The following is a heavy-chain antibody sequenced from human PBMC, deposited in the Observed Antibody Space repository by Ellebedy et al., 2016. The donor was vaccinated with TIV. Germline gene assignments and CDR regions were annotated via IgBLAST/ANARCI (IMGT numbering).Heavy chain of an antibody. CDR1: GYTFTGYY. CDR3: AREDQKGNYYYGMDV. V-gene: IGHV1-2*04. CDR2: INHHSGST. D-gene: IGHD2-2*01. J-gene: IGHJ6*02. Sequence: ASVKVSCKASGYTFTGYYMHWVRQAPGQGLEWMGWINHHSGSTNYAQKFQGWVTMTRDTSISTAYMELSRLRSDDTAVYYCAREDQKGNYYYGMDVWGQGTTVTVSS.